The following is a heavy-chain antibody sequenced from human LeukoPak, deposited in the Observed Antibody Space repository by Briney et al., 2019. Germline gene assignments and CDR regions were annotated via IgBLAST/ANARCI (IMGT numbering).Heavy chain of an antibody. D-gene: IGHD3-22*01. V-gene: IGHV4-59*01. Sequence: SETLSLTCTVSGGSISSYYWSWIRQPPGKGLEWIGYIYYSGSTNYNPSLKSRVTMSVDTSKNQFSLKLSSVTAADTAVYYCARGPDTYYYDSSGWRLFDYWGQGTLVTVSS. CDR1: GGSISSYY. CDR3: ARGPDTYYYDSSGWRLFDY. CDR2: IYYSGST. J-gene: IGHJ4*02.